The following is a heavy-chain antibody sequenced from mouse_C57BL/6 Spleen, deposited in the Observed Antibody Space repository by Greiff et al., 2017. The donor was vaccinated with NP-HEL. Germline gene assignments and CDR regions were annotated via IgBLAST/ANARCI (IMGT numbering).Heavy chain of an antibody. D-gene: IGHD2-2*01. Sequence: QVQLQQPGAELVKPGASVKLSCKASGYTFTSYWMQWVKQRPGQGLEWIGEIDPSDSYTNYNQKFKGKATLTEDTSSSTAYMQLSSLTSEDSAVYYCARGRGYDGYFDVWGTGTTVTVSS. J-gene: IGHJ1*03. V-gene: IGHV1-50*01. CDR2: IDPSDSYT. CDR1: GYTFTSYW. CDR3: ARGRGYDGYFDV.